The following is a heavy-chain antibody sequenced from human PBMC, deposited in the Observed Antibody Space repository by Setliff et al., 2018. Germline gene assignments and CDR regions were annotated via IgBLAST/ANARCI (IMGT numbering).Heavy chain of an antibody. CDR1: GGSISSSSYY. D-gene: IGHD3-3*01. V-gene: IGHV4-39*07. CDR2: IYYSGST. Sequence: SETLSLTCTVSGGSISSSSYYWGWIRQPPGKGLEWIGSIYYSGSTYYNPSLKSRVTISVDTSKNQFSLKLSSVTAADTAVYYCAGRATYYNFWSGYYLYWGQGTLVTSPQ. CDR3: AGRATYYNFWSGYYLY. J-gene: IGHJ4*02.